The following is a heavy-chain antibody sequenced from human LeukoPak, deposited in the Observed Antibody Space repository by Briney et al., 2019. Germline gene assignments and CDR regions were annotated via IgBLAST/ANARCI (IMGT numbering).Heavy chain of an antibody. D-gene: IGHD6-6*01. CDR2: ISYDEREK. CDR1: EFTFSTYG. CDR3: ARAEYSRSFDY. V-gene: IGHV3-30*03. J-gene: IGHJ4*02. Sequence: GGSLRLSCAASEFTFSTYGMHWVRQAPGKGLEWVAVISYDEREKYYADSVKGRFTISRDNSKKTLYLQMNSLRAEDTAVYYCARAEYSRSFDYWGQGTLVAVSS.